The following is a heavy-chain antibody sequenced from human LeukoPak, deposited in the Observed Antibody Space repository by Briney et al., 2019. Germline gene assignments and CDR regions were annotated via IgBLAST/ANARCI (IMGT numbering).Heavy chain of an antibody. V-gene: IGHV5-10-1*01. Sequence: GESLKISCKGSGYSFTSYWINWVRQMPGKGLEWMGRIDSSDSYTNYSPSFQGHVTISADKSISTTYLQWSSLKASDTAMYYCPRSSGYSSRWYPWGQGTLVTVSS. CDR2: IDSSDSYT. D-gene: IGHD6-13*01. CDR3: PRSSGYSSRWYP. CDR1: GYSFTSYW. J-gene: IGHJ5*02.